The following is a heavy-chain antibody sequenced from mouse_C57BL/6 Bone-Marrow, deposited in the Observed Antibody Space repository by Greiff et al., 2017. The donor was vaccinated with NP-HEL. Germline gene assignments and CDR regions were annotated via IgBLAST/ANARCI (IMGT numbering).Heavy chain of an antibody. CDR1: GFSFTSYG. CDR3: ANEYYYGSSFAY. J-gene: IGHJ3*01. D-gene: IGHD1-1*01. Sequence: VMLVESGPGLVAPSQSLSITCTVSGFSFTSYGVSWVRQPPGKGLEWLGVIWGDGSTTYYSALISRLSISKDYSKSQVFLKLNSLQTDDTATYYCANEYYYGSSFAYWGQGTLVTVSA. CDR2: IWGDGST. V-gene: IGHV2-3*01.